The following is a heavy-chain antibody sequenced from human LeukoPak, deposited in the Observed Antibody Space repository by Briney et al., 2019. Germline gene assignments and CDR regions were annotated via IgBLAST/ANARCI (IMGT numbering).Heavy chain of an antibody. CDR3: AIADYDISTGFQKMLDY. CDR2: INHSGST. D-gene: IGHD3-9*01. Sequence: SETLSLTCGVYGATFSAYYWTWIRQPPGEGLEWIGEINHSGSTSYNPSLSSRVTISGDKSKHQFSLKLTSMTAADTGVYYCAIADYDISTGFQKMLDYWGQGSLVVVSS. CDR1: GATFSAYY. J-gene: IGHJ4*02. V-gene: IGHV4-34*08.